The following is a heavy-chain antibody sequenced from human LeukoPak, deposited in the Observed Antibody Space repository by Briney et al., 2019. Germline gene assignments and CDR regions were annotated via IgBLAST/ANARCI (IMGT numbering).Heavy chain of an antibody. CDR2: INHCGTT. J-gene: IGHJ4*02. Sequence: GSLRLSCAASGFTFSSYAMHWVRQPPGKRLEWIGEINHCGTTNYNPSLRSRVTISADTSKNQFSLRLSSVTAADAAVYYCARLFGEPAAIIDSWXRGTLVIVSX. V-gene: IGHV4-34*08. D-gene: IGHD3-10*01. CDR3: ARLFGEPAAIIDS. CDR1: GFTFSSYA.